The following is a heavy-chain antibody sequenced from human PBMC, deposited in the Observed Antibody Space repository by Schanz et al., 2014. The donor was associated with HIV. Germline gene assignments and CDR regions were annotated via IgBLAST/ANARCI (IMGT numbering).Heavy chain of an antibody. CDR1: GYSFSSYG. Sequence: QVHLVQSGAEVKKSGASVKVSCKASGYSFSSYGLSWVRQAPGQGLEWMGIINPSGGRTNYAQKFQGRLTVTRDTSTSTVYMEMNSLRPDDTAVYYCARDLGGDFWSAQGGFDPWGQGTLVTVSS. J-gene: IGHJ5*02. D-gene: IGHD3-3*01. CDR2: INPSGGRT. CDR3: ARDLGGDFWSAQGGFDP. V-gene: IGHV1-46*01.